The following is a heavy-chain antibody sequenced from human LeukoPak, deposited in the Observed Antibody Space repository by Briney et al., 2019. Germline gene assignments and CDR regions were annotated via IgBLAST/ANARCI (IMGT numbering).Heavy chain of an antibody. Sequence: GGSLRLSCAASGFTFSGYTLNRVRQAPGKGLEWVSGISGSGGNTYYADSVKGRFTISRDNFRNTLYLEMNSLRVEDTAVYYCAKSFDYWAQGTRV. CDR2: ISGSGGNT. CDR1: GFTFSGYT. CDR3: AKSFDY. V-gene: IGHV3-23*01. J-gene: IGHJ4*02.